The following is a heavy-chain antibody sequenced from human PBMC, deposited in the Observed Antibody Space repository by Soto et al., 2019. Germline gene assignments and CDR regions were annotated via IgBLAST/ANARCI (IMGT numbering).Heavy chain of an antibody. D-gene: IGHD3-3*01. V-gene: IGHV4-39*01. CDR3: ARHPRRILEWKFDY. CDR2: IYYSGST. J-gene: IGHJ4*02. CDR1: GGSISSSSYY. Sequence: QLQLQESGPGLVKPSETLSLTCTVSGGSISSSSYYWGWIRQPPGKGLEWIGSIYYSGSTYYNPSLKSRVTISVDTSKNQFSLKLSSVTAADTAVYYCARHPRRILEWKFDYWGQGTLVTVSS.